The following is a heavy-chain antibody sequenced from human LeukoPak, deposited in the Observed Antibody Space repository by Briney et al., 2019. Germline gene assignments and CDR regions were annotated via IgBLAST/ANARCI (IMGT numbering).Heavy chain of an antibody. D-gene: IGHD2-15*01. Sequence: GGSLRLSCAASGFTFSSYEMNWVRQAPGKGLEWVSYISSSGSTMYYADSVKGRFTISRDNAKNSLYLQMNSLRAEDTAVYYCERDRLGYCSGGSCYGDYWGQGTLVTVSS. CDR3: ERDRLGYCSGGSCYGDY. V-gene: IGHV3-48*03. J-gene: IGHJ4*02. CDR2: ISSSGSTM. CDR1: GFTFSSYE.